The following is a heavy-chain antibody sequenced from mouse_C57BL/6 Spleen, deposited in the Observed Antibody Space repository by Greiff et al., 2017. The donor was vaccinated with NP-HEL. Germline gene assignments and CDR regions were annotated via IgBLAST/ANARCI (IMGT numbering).Heavy chain of an antibody. Sequence: EVKVEESGGGLVQPGGSMKLSCAASGFTFSDAWMDWVRQSPEKGLEWVAEIRNKANNHASYYAESVKGRLTISRDDSKRSVYLQMNSLRAEDTGIYYCTRAGVTYYFDYWGQGTTLTVSS. CDR2: IRNKANNHAS. V-gene: IGHV6-6*01. D-gene: IGHD2-3*01. J-gene: IGHJ2*01. CDR3: TRAGVTYYFDY. CDR1: GFTFSDAW.